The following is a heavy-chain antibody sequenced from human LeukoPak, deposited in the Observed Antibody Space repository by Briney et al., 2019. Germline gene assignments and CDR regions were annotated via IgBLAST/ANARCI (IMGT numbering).Heavy chain of an antibody. J-gene: IGHJ5*02. CDR2: ISGRGGST. CDR3: AKDSTGDIVVVVAAPNWFDP. D-gene: IGHD2-15*01. V-gene: IGHV3-23*01. CDR1: GFTFSSYA. Sequence: GGSLRLSCAASGFTFSSYAMSWVRQAPGKGLEWVSAISGRGGSTYYADSVKGRFTISRDNSKNTLYLQMNSLRAEDTAVYYCAKDSTGDIVVVVAAPNWFDPWGQGTLVTVSS.